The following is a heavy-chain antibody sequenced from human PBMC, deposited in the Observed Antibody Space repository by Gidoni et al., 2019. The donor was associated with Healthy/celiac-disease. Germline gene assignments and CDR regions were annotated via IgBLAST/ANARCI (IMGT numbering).Heavy chain of an antibody. Sequence: QVQLVESGGGVVQPVRSLRLSCAASGFTLIRYGMHWVRQAPAKGLEWVAVIGYDGSNKYYADSVKGRFTISRDNSKNTLYLQMNSLRAEDTAVYYCARDSDYYDSIVGRHLDYWGQGTLVTVSS. V-gene: IGHV3-33*01. CDR1: GFTLIRYG. CDR3: ARDSDYYDSIVGRHLDY. J-gene: IGHJ4*02. CDR2: IGYDGSNK. D-gene: IGHD3-22*01.